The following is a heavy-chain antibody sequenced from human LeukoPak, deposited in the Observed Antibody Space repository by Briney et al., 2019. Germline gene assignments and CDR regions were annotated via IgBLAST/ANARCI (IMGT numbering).Heavy chain of an antibody. CDR3: ARDRRIAAAGPVLAFDI. V-gene: IGHV1-18*04. J-gene: IGHJ3*02. Sequence: ASVKVSCKASGYSFTAFYIHWVRQAPGQGLEWMGWISAYNGNTNYAQKLQGRVTMTTDTSTSTAYMELRSLRSDDTAVYYCARDRRIAAAGPVLAFDIWGQGTMVTVSS. CDR2: ISAYNGNT. CDR1: GYSFTAFY. D-gene: IGHD6-13*01.